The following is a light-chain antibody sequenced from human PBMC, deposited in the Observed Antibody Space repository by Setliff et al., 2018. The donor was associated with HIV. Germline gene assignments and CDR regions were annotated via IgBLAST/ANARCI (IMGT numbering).Light chain of an antibody. V-gene: IGLV2-14*03. CDR2: DVS. CDR1: SSDLGTYNY. J-gene: IGLJ1*01. CDR3: TSYTSRHTYV. Sequence: QSVLSQPASVSGSPGQSITISCTGTSSDLGTYNYVSWYQQYSGRAPRLIVFDVSKRPSGVSDRFSGSKSGNTASLTISGLQAEDEADYHCTSYTSRHTYVFGTGTKVTVL.